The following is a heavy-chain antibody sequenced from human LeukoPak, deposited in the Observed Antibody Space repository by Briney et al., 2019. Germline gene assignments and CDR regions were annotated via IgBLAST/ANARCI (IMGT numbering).Heavy chain of an antibody. Sequence: PGGSLTLSCAASGFTFSSYAMHWVRQAPGKGLEWVADISYDGSNKYYADSEKRRHTISRDTPKNTRYLQMNSLRAEDTAVYYCARDFTSSGYYHTSNWFDPWGQGTLVTVSS. CDR3: ARDFTSSGYYHTSNWFDP. V-gene: IGHV3-30*04. CDR2: ISYDGSNK. J-gene: IGHJ5*02. CDR1: GFTFSSYA. D-gene: IGHD3-22*01.